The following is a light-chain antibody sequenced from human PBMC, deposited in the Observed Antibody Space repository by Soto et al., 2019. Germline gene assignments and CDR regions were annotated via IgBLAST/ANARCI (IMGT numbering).Light chain of an antibody. CDR2: GAS. Sequence: EIVLTQSPGTLSLSPGERATLSCRASQSVSGSYLAWYQQKPGQAPRLLIYGASSRATGIPDRFSGSGSGTDFTLTISRLEPEDLAAYYCQQYVNSPRAFGQGTKVEIK. V-gene: IGKV3-20*01. CDR1: QSVSGSY. CDR3: QQYVNSPRA. J-gene: IGKJ1*01.